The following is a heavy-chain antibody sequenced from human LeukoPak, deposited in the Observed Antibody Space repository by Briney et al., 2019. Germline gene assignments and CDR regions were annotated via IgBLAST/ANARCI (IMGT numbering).Heavy chain of an antibody. D-gene: IGHD3-10*01. CDR2: INQDGSDM. J-gene: IGHJ3*01. V-gene: IGHV3-7*03. Sequence: GGSLRLSCAASGLIFKTFWMNWVRLTPGKGLEWVAKINQDGSDMYYVDSVKGRFFVSRDNARNLVYLQMNSLRVDDTAVYYCARDFPGIGRGTFDFWGQGTIIIVSS. CDR3: ARDFPGIGRGTFDF. CDR1: GLIFKTFW.